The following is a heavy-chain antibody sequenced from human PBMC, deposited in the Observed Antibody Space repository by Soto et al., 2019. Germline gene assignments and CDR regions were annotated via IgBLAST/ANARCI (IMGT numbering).Heavy chain of an antibody. CDR3: ARAVLNYYDSSGYYIYYYYGMDV. Sequence: ASVKVSCKASGYTFTSYGISWVREAPGQGLEWMGWISAYNGNTNYAQKLQGRVTMTTDTSTSTAYMELRSLRSDDTAVYYCARAVLNYYDSSGYYIYYYYGMDVWGQGTTVTVSS. D-gene: IGHD3-22*01. V-gene: IGHV1-18*01. CDR1: GYTFTSYG. J-gene: IGHJ6*02. CDR2: ISAYNGNT.